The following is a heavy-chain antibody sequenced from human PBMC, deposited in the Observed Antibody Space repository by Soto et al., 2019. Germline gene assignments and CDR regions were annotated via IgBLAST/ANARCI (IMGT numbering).Heavy chain of an antibody. CDR2: IIPIFGTA. Sequence: QVQLVQSGAEVQKPGSSVKVSCKASGGTFSSYAISWVRQAPGQGLEWMGGIIPIFGTANYAQKFQGRVTITADESTSTAYMELSSLRSEDTAVYYCARDYYDSSGYYHHDAFDIWGQGTMVTVSS. CDR3: ARDYYDSSGYYHHDAFDI. J-gene: IGHJ3*02. D-gene: IGHD3-22*01. CDR1: GGTFSSYA. V-gene: IGHV1-69*01.